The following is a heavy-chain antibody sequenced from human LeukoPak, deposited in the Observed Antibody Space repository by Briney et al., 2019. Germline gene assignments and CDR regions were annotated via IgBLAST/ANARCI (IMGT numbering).Heavy chain of an antibody. D-gene: IGHD3-22*01. J-gene: IGHJ4*02. CDR1: GFTFSSCA. V-gene: IGHV3-23*01. CDR2: ISGSGDST. Sequence: PGGSLRLSCAASGFTFSSCAMSWVRQAPGKGLEWVSAISGSGDSTYYADSVKGRFTTSRDNSKNTLYLQMNSLRAEDTAVYYCAIQYGYDSSGYYDYWGQGSQVTVSS. CDR3: AIQYGYDSSGYYDY.